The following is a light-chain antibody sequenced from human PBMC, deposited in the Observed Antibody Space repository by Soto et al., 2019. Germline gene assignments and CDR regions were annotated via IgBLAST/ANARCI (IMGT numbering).Light chain of an antibody. J-gene: IGKJ1*01. CDR1: QSISSW. CDR3: QQYNSYWT. CDR2: KAS. Sequence: DIQITQSLSTLSESEGDRVTITCRASQSISSWLAWYQQKPGKAPKLLIYKASSLESGVPSRFSGSGSGTEFTLTISSLQPDDFATYYCQQYNSYWTFGQGTKVEIK. V-gene: IGKV1-5*03.